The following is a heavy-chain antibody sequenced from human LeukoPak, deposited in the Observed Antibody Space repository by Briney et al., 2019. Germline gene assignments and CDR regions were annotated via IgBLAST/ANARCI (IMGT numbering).Heavy chain of an antibody. D-gene: IGHD2-15*01. CDR2: INHSGST. V-gene: IGHV4-34*01. CDR1: GGSFSGYY. J-gene: IGHJ5*02. CDR3: ATLICSGGSCYPGWFDP. Sequence: SETLSLTCAVYGGSFSGYYWSWLRQPPGKGLEWIGEINHSGSTNYNPSLKSRVTISVDTSKNQFSLRLSSVTAADTAVYYCATLICSGGSCYPGWFDPWGQGTLVTVSS.